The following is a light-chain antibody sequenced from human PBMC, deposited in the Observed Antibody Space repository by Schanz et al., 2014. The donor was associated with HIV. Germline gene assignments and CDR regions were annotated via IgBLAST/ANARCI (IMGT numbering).Light chain of an antibody. CDR1: QSISNN. J-gene: IGKJ3*01. CDR3: QHYGSS. V-gene: IGKV3-20*01. Sequence: EIVMTQSPATLYVSPGEGATLSCRASQSISNNLAWYQHKPGQAPTLLIYAASSRASGIPDRFSGSGSGADFTLTISGLEPEDFAVYYCQHYGSSFGPGTKVDI. CDR2: AAS.